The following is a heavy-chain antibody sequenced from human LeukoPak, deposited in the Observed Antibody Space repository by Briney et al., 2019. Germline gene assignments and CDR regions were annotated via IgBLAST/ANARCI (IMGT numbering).Heavy chain of an antibody. Sequence: GGSLRLSCAASGFTFSSYSMNWVRQAPGKGLEWVSYISSSSSTIYYADSVKGRFTISRDNAKNSLYLQMSSLRDEDTAVYYCARGARYYYDSSGWFDPWGQGTLVTVSS. CDR3: ARGARYYYDSSGWFDP. CDR1: GFTFSSYS. CDR2: ISSSSSTI. D-gene: IGHD3-22*01. J-gene: IGHJ5*02. V-gene: IGHV3-48*02.